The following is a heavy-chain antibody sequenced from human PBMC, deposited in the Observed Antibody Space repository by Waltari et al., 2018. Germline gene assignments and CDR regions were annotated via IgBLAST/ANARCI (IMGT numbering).Heavy chain of an antibody. CDR3: ATNVYLPNRNFDS. J-gene: IGHJ4*02. V-gene: IGHV1-3*01. CDR2: INPGNSNT. CDR1: GYTFTTYV. D-gene: IGHD2-2*01. Sequence: QVQLVQSGAEVKKPGASVKVSCKASGYTFTTYVSHWVRQAPGQGLEWMGWINPGNSNTKNEQKCQARVTITRDTCASTVYMDLSSLRSEDTAVYFCATNVYLPNRNFDSWGQGTLVTVSS.